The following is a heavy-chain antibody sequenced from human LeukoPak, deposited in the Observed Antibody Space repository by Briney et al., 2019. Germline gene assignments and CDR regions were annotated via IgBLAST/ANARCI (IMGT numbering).Heavy chain of an antibody. CDR3: AKDASGWYPYYYGLDV. D-gene: IGHD6-19*01. CDR2: ISYDGSNE. J-gene: IGHJ6*02. CDR1: GFSFSNYV. Sequence: GRSLRLSCAASGFSFSNYVMHWVRQAPGRGLEWVAVISYDGSNEYYADSVKGRVTVSRDNSKNTLFLQMNSLRPEDTAVCYCAKDASGWYPYYYGLDVWGQGTTVTVSS. V-gene: IGHV3-30*18.